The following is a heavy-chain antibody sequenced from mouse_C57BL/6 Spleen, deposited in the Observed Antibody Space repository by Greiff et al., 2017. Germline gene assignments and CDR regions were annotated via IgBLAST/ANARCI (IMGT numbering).Heavy chain of an antibody. Sequence: VKLQESGPELVKPGASVKISCKASGYAFSSSWMNWVKQRPGKGLEWIGRIYPGDGDTNYNGKFKGKATLTADKSSSTAYMQLSSLTSEDSAVYFCARGNLYAMDYWGQGTSVTVSS. V-gene: IGHV1-82*01. CDR2: IYPGDGDT. CDR3: ARGNLYAMDY. J-gene: IGHJ4*01. CDR1: GYAFSSSW.